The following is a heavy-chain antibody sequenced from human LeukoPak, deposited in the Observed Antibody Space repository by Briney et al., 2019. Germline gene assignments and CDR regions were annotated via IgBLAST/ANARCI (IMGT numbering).Heavy chain of an antibody. Sequence: GGSLRLSCAASGFTFSSYWMSWVRQAPGKGLEWVSVISGSGGSTYYADSVKGRFTISRDNAKNSVYLQMNSLRSEDTAFYHCARDRCSSTSCYNTPNWFDPWGQGTLVTVSS. CDR1: GFTFSSYW. J-gene: IGHJ5*02. D-gene: IGHD2-2*02. CDR3: ARDRCSSTSCYNTPNWFDP. CDR2: ISGSGGST. V-gene: IGHV3-23*01.